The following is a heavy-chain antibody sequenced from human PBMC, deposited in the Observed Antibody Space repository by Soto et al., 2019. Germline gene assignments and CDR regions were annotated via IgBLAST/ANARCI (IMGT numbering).Heavy chain of an antibody. CDR1: GGTLSSYA. Sequence: QVQLVQSGAEVKKPGSSVKVSCKASGGTLSSYAISWVRQAPGQGLEWRGGIIPIFGTANYAQKFQGRVTITADESTSTAYMELSSLRSEDTAVYYCATYGSGSTYYYYGMDVWGQGTTVTVSS. J-gene: IGHJ6*02. V-gene: IGHV1-69*01. CDR2: IIPIFGTA. D-gene: IGHD3-10*01. CDR3: ATYGSGSTYYYYGMDV.